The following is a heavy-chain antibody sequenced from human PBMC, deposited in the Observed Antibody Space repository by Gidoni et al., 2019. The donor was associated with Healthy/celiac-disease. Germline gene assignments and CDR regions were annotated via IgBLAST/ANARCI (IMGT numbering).Heavy chain of an antibody. Sequence: RSLRLSCAASGFTFSSYAMHWVRQAPGKGLEWVAVISYDGSNKYYADSVKGRFTISRDNSKNTLYLQMNSLRAEDTAVYYCARDSPGESSGWEGYFDLWGRGTLVTVSS. CDR3: ARDSPGESSGWEGYFDL. V-gene: IGHV3-30*04. CDR2: ISYDGSNK. J-gene: IGHJ2*01. CDR1: GFTFSSYA. D-gene: IGHD3-22*01.